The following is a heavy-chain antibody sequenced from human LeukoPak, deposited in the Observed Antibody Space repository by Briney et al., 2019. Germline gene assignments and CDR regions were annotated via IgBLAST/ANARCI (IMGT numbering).Heavy chain of an antibody. CDR3: AADPTYYDILTGYYSFDY. CDR1: GFTFTSSA. J-gene: IGHJ4*02. V-gene: IGHV1-58*01. Sequence: SVKVSCKASGFTFTSSAVQWVRQARGQRLEWIGWIVVGSGNTNYAQKFQERVTITRDMSTSTAYMELSSLRSEDTAVYYCAADPTYYDILTGYYSFDYWGQGTLATVSS. D-gene: IGHD3-9*01. CDR2: IVVGSGNT.